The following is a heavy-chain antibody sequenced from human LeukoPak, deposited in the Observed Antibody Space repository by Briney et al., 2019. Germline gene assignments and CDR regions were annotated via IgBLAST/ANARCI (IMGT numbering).Heavy chain of an antibody. Sequence: SETLSLTCTVSGDSISSGDYCYNWLRQPAGEGLQWLGRIHTGGTTHYNPSLQRRVTISLDTSKNQFSLNSNSITAADTAIYYCARGKGGSGSYMDDAFDIWGQGTMVTVSS. J-gene: IGHJ3*02. CDR1: GDSISSGDYC. CDR3: ARGKGGSGSYMDDAFDI. CDR2: IHTGGTT. D-gene: IGHD3-10*01. V-gene: IGHV4-61*02.